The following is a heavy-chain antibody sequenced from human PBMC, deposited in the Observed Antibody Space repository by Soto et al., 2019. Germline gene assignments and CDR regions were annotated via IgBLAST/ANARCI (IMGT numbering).Heavy chain of an antibody. CDR3: AKDTPVAMILFDS. CDR2: ITDTGVTT. J-gene: IGHJ4*02. Sequence: GRSVRLACTASGFTCDRYAMTWAGQAPGKGLEWVSSITDTGVTTYYADSVKGRFTISRDNSKNTLYLQMNSLRTDDSAVYYCAKDTPVAMILFDSCGTAPLVTVSS. CDR1: GFTCDRYA. V-gene: IGHV3-23*01. D-gene: IGHD2-15*01.